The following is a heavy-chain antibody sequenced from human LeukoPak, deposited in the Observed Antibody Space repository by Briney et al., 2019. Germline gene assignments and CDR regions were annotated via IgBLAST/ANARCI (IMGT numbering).Heavy chain of an antibody. CDR3: ARDRSGYANDAFDF. D-gene: IGHD3-3*01. V-gene: IGHV3-21*01. Sequence: PGGSLRLSCAASGFTFSSYSMNWVRQAPGKGPEWVSSISSSSSYIYYADSVKGRFTISRDNAKNSLYLQMNSLRAEDTAVYHCARDRSGYANDAFDFWGQGTMVTVSS. CDR1: GFTFSSYS. CDR2: ISSSSSYI. J-gene: IGHJ3*01.